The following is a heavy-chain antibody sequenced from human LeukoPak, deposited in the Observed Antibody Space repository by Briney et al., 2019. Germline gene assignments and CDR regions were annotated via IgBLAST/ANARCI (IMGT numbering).Heavy chain of an antibody. V-gene: IGHV4-39*01. D-gene: IGHD6-13*01. J-gene: IGHJ4*02. CDR2: IDYSGTT. CDR3: ARRGQAAGSKGAFDY. Sequence: TSETLSLTCTVSGGSISSGSYYWGWIRQPPGKGLEWIGSIDYSGTTYYNPSLKSRVTISVDTSKNQFSLKLSSVTTADTALYYCARRGQAAGSKGAFDYWGQGTLVTVSS. CDR1: GGSISSGSYY.